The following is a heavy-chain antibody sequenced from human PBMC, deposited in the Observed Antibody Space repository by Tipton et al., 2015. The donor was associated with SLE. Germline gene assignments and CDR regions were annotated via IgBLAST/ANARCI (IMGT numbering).Heavy chain of an antibody. Sequence: GSLRLSCATSGFTFSAYGLHWVRQAPGKGLQWVTFIRYDGSNKYYADSVKGRFTISRDNSKNTLYLQMNSLRAEDTAVYYCARGNYDYHYFDYWGQGTLVTVSS. V-gene: IGHV3-30*02. CDR1: GFTFSAYG. CDR3: ARGNYDYHYFDY. J-gene: IGHJ4*02. CDR2: IRYDGSNK. D-gene: IGHD5-12*01.